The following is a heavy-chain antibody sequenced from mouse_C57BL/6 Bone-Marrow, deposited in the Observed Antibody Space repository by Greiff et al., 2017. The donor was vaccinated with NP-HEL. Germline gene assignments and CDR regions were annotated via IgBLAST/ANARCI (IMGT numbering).Heavy chain of an antibody. J-gene: IGHJ1*03. CDR2: INPNNGGT. V-gene: IGHV1-18*01. CDR1: GYTFTDYN. D-gene: IGHD1-1*02. Sequence: EVQLQQSGPELVKPGASVKIPCTASGYTFTDYNMDWVKQSHGKSLEWIGDINPNNGGTIYNQKFKGKATLTVDKSSSTAYMELRSLTSEDTAVYYCARRGSYSWYFDVWGTGTTVTVSS. CDR3: ARRGSYSWYFDV.